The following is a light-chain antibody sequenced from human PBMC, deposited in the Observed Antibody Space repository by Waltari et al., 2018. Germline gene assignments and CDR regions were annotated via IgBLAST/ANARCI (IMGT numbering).Light chain of an antibody. Sequence: QSVLTQPPSVSGAPGQGVTISCPGNSSNIGADYDLHWYQQVPGTAPKLLMYVNNNRASGVPARFSGSKSGTSASLAITGLQAEDEADYYCQSYDYSLRAAVFGGGTKLTVL. CDR2: VNN. J-gene: IGLJ2*01. CDR3: QSYDYSLRAAV. V-gene: IGLV1-40*01. CDR1: SSNIGADYD.